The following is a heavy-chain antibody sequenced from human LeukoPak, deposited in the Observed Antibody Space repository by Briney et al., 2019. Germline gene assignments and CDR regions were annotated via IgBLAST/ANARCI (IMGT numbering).Heavy chain of an antibody. CDR2: IQGDGSNT. J-gene: IGHJ4*02. V-gene: IGHV3-74*01. Sequence: GGSLRLSCVASGFTFSENWMHWVRQAPGKGLVWVSRIQGDGSNTNYADSVKGRFSISRDNAKNTVYLQMNSLRAEDTGIYYCARGTSAGGPISPFDFWGQGTVVTVSS. D-gene: IGHD6-13*01. CDR3: ARGTSAGGPISPFDF. CDR1: GFTFSENW.